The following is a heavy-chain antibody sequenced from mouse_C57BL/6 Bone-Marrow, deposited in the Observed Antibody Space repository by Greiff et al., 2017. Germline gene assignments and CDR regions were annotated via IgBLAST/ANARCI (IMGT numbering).Heavy chain of an antibody. J-gene: IGHJ2*01. Sequence: VQLQQSGAELAKPGASVKISCKASGYAFSSYWMNWVKQRPGKGLEWIGQIYPGVGDTNYNGKFKGKATLTADKSSSPAYMQLSSLTSEDSAVYFCARMYGYDGDYWGQGTTLTVSS. CDR2: IYPGVGDT. CDR3: ARMYGYDGDY. D-gene: IGHD2-2*01. V-gene: IGHV1-80*01. CDR1: GYAFSSYW.